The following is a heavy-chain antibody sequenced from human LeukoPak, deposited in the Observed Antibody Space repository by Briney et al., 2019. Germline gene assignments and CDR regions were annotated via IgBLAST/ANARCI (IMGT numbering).Heavy chain of an antibody. CDR1: GFIFSNYG. CDR2: IRYDGSNK. CDR3: AKDFVTLDPRGDAFDI. V-gene: IGHV3-30*02. J-gene: IGHJ3*02. D-gene: IGHD2-2*03. Sequence: QSGGSLRLSCAASGFIFSNYGMHWVRQAPGKGLEWVAFIRYDGSNKYYADSVKGRFTTSRDNSKNTLYLQMNSLRAEDTAVYYCAKDFVTLDPRGDAFDIWAQGTMVTVSS.